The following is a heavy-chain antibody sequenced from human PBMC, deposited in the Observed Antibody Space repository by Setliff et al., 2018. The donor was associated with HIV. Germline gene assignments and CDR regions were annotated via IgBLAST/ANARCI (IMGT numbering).Heavy chain of an antibody. CDR1: GGSFSGHY. J-gene: IGHJ6*03. D-gene: IGHD6-19*01. V-gene: IGHV4-59*11. Sequence: SETLSLTCAVYGGSFSGHYWNWIRQPPGKGLEWIGYIHYSGSINYNPSLKSRVTISGDASKNQVSLMLSSVTAADTAVYFCARVPSSGWYGGHHYMDVWGKGAAGTVSS. CDR2: IHYSGSI. CDR3: ARVPSSGWYGGHHYMDV.